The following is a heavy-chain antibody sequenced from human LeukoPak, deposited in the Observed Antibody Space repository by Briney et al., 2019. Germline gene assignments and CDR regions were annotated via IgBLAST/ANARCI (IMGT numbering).Heavy chain of an antibody. CDR1: GFTFSSYA. V-gene: IGHV3-23*01. CDR2: ISGSGGST. Sequence: GGSLRLSCAASGFTFSSYAMSWVRQAPGKGLEWVSAISGSGGSTYYADSVKGRFTISRDNSKNTLYLQMNGLRAEDTAVYYCAKDGAWNYYDSSGPNPDWGQGTLVTVSS. CDR3: AKDGAWNYYDSSGPNPD. D-gene: IGHD3-22*01. J-gene: IGHJ4*02.